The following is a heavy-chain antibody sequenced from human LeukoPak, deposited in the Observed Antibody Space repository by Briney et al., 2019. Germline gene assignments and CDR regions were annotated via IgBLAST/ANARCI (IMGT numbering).Heavy chain of an antibody. CDR3: AKDHLGQGLSLFFDY. J-gene: IGHJ4*02. V-gene: IGHV3-43D*03. CDR2: ISWDGGST. CDR1: GFTFDDYA. D-gene: IGHD3-10*01. Sequence: GGSLRLSCAASGFTFDDYAMHWVRPAPGRGLEWVSLISWDGGSTYYADSVKGRFTISRDNSKNSLYLQMNSLRAEDTALYYCAKDHLGQGLSLFFDYWGQGTLVTVSS.